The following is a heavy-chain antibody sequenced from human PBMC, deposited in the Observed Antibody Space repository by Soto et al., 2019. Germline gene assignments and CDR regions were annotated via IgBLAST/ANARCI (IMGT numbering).Heavy chain of an antibody. Sequence: GASVKVSCKASGYTFTSYGISWVRQAPGQGLEWMGWISAYNGNTNYAQKLQGRVTMTTDTSTSTAYMELRSLRSDDTAVYYCARDVGDFYYYTMDVWGQGTTVTVSS. D-gene: IGHD1-26*01. CDR3: ARDVGDFYYYTMDV. CDR1: GYTFTSYG. CDR2: ISAYNGNT. V-gene: IGHV1-18*01. J-gene: IGHJ6*02.